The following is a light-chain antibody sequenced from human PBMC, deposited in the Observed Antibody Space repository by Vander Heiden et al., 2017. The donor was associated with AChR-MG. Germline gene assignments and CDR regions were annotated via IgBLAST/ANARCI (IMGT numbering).Light chain of an antibody. CDR3: RQYNNYTVT. V-gene: IGKV1-5*01. Sequence: DIQTTPPPSTLSASVGGSVTITCRARRSISSWLAWYQQKPRRDPKHLIYDAASMESRVPSWISNGRSGTEFTLTISSLQPHDYATYYCRQYNNYTVTFGQGTKVEIK. J-gene: IGKJ2*01. CDR1: RSISSW. CDR2: DAA.